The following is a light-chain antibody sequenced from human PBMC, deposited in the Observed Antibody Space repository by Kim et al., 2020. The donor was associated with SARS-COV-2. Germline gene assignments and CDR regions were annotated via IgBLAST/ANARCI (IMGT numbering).Light chain of an antibody. CDR2: GAS. Sequence: SPGERATLSCRASQSVGSNYLAGYQQNTGRAPRLLCYGASSSATGIPDRFSGSGSWTDFTLPISRLEPEDFAVYYCQQFVSSPLTFGQGTKVDI. CDR3: QQFVSSPLT. CDR1: QSVGSNY. V-gene: IGKV3-20*01. J-gene: IGKJ1*01.